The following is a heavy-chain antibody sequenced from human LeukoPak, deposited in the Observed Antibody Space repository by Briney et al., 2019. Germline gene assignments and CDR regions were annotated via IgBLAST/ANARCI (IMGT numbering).Heavy chain of an antibody. CDR3: AKDEVVPGYYYTDV. CDR1: GFIFSNYA. V-gene: IGHV3-30*02. CDR2: IRYDGGNT. Sequence: GRSLRLSCAASGFIFSNYAMQWVRQAPGMGLEWVAFIRYDGGNTYYADSVKGRFTISRDNSKNTLYLQMNSLNAEDTAVYYCAKDEVVPGYYYTDVWGRGTTVTISS. D-gene: IGHD2-2*01. J-gene: IGHJ6*03.